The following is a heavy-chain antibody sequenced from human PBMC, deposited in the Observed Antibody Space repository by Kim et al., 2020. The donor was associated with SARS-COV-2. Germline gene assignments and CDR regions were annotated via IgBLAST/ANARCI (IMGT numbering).Heavy chain of an antibody. CDR1: GGSINTYY. J-gene: IGHJ6*02. Sequence: SETLSLTCTVSGGSINTYYWNWIRQPPGKGLEWIGYIYYSGSTSYNPSLKSRVTISVDTSKNQFSLKVTSVTAADTAVYYCARDTRTSNWKGRTSYGMDVWGQGTTVTVSS. V-gene: IGHV4-59*01. CDR2: IYYSGST. D-gene: IGHD1-1*01. CDR3: ARDTRTSNWKGRTSYGMDV.